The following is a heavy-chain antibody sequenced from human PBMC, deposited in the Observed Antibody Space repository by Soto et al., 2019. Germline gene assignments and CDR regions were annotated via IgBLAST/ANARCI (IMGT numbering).Heavy chain of an antibody. CDR3: ARHVDWGRWLGFDC. J-gene: IGHJ4*02. CDR2: MYYSGST. V-gene: IGHV4-39*01. CDR1: GGSISSSSYS. Sequence: QLQLQESGPGLVTPSETLSLTCTVSGGSISSSSYSGGWIRQPPGKGLEWIGSMYYSGSTYYNPSLKSRVTISVDTSKSQFSLKLRSVTAADTAVYYCARHVDWGRWLGFDCWGQGILVTVSS. D-gene: IGHD3-16*01.